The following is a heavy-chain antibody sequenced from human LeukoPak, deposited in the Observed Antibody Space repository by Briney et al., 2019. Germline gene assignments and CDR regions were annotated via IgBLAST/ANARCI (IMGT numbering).Heavy chain of an antibody. J-gene: IGHJ4*02. D-gene: IGHD4-23*01. CDR2: VNPNNGGT. Sequence: ASMKLSCKASGFTFTGYYIHWVRQAPGQGLEWMGWVNPNNGGTNNAQMFQGRVTMTRDTSISTAYMELSRLTSDDTAVYYCARDSYGGNWSLGYWGQGTLVTVSS. V-gene: IGHV1-2*02. CDR1: GFTFTGYY. CDR3: ARDSYGGNWSLGY.